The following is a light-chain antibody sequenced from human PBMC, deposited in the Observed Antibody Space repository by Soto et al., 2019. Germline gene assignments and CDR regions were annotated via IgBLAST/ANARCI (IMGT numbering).Light chain of an antibody. CDR3: QQYNSYSWT. J-gene: IGKJ1*01. Sequence: DIQLTQPPSTLSASVGDRVTITCRASQSISGWLAWYQQKPGKAPKLLIYDVSSLESGVPSRFSGSGSGTEFTLAISSLQPDDFATYYCQQYNSYSWTFGQGTKVDI. CDR1: QSISGW. V-gene: IGKV1-5*01. CDR2: DVS.